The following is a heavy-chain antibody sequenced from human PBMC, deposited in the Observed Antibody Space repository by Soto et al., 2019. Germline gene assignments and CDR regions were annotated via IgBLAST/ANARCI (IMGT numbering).Heavy chain of an antibody. CDR3: ERVSHVYGDYVGAFDI. CDR1: GYTFTTFW. J-gene: IGHJ3*02. Sequence: PVEYLKISCTGSGYTFTTFWIGWVRQLPGKGLEWMGISYPGDSDTRYSPAFRGQVTMSADKSSTSVYLQWSSLKASDTAMYYCERVSHVYGDYVGAFDIWGKGTMVTVS. V-gene: IGHV5-51*01. D-gene: IGHD4-17*01. CDR2: SYPGDSDT.